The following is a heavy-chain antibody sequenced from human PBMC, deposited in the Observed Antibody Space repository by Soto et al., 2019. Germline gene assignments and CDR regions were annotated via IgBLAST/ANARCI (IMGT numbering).Heavy chain of an antibody. J-gene: IGHJ4*02. CDR3: ARGRGVLVYDILTGYYPS. CDR1: GYTFTSYY. Sequence: ASVKVSCKASGYTFTSYYMHWVRQAPGQGLEWMGIINPSGGSTSYAQKFQGRVTMTRDTSKNQFSLKLSSVTAADTAVYYCARGRGVLVYDILTGYYPSWGQGTLVTVSS. CDR2: INPSGGST. D-gene: IGHD3-9*01. V-gene: IGHV1-46*01.